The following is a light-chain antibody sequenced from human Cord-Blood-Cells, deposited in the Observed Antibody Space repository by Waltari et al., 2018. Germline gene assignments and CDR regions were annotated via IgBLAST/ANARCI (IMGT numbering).Light chain of an antibody. CDR1: QSISSY. V-gene: IGKV1-39*01. CDR2: AAS. Sequence: DIQMTQSPSSLSASVGDRVTITCRASQSISSYLNWYQQKPGKAPKLLIYAASSLQSGVPSRFSGSGSGTDFTLTISSLQLEDFATYYCQQSYSTFLYTFGQGTKLEIK. CDR3: QQSYSTFLYT. J-gene: IGKJ2*01.